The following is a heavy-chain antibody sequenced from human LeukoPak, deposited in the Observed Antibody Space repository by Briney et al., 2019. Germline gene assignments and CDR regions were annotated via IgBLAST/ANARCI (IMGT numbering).Heavy chain of an antibody. CDR2: FAGSDTTK. D-gene: IGHD3-22*01. CDR3: TTLGYHLDS. Sequence: GGSLRLSCAASGLDFGAYEMNWVRQAPGKGLEWVAYFAGSDTTKYYADSVRGRFTISRDNAKNSLYLQMDSLRAEDTALYYCTTLGYHLDSWGQGTLVTVSS. J-gene: IGHJ4*02. CDR1: GLDFGAYE. V-gene: IGHV3-48*03.